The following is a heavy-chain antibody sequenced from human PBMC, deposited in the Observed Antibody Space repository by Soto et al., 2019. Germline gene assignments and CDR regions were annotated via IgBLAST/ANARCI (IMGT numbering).Heavy chain of an antibody. CDR1: GDRFTDYY. V-gene: IGHV1-2*04. CDR3: ARESGGATATLDYYYFYMDV. Sequence: QVQLVQSVAEVKEPGASVTVSCRASGDRFTDYYMHWVRQAPGQGLEWMGWSNPNSGVTKYAQKFQGWVTMTRDTSIRTVYMQLSRLGFDDTAIYYCARESGGATATLDYYYFYMDVWGTGTTVTVSS. D-gene: IGHD5-12*01. J-gene: IGHJ6*03. CDR2: SNPNSGVT.